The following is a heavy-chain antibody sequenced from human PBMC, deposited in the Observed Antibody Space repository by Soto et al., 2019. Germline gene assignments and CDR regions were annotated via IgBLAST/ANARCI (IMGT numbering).Heavy chain of an antibody. CDR1: GFTFSSYA. Sequence: GGSLRLSCAASGFTFSSYAMSWVRQAPGKGLEWVSAISGSGGSTYYADSVKGRFTISRDNSKNTLYLQMNSLRAEDTAVYYCAHRLHSSSWPNWFDPWGQGTLVTVSS. CDR2: ISGSGGST. V-gene: IGHV3-23*01. D-gene: IGHD6-13*01. J-gene: IGHJ5*02. CDR3: AHRLHSSSWPNWFDP.